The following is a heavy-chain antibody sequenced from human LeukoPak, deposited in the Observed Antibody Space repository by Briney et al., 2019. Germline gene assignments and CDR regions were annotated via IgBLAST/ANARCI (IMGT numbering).Heavy chain of an antibody. CDR1: GGSFSGYY. CDR3: ARVSRLGSRYFQH. Sequence: SETLSLTCAVYGGSFSGYYWSWIRQPPGKGLEWIGYIYYSGSTNYKPSLKSRVTISVDTSKNQFSLKLSSVTAADTAVYYCARVSRLGSRYFQHWGQGTLVTVSS. CDR2: IYYSGST. J-gene: IGHJ1*01. D-gene: IGHD1-26*01. V-gene: IGHV4-59*01.